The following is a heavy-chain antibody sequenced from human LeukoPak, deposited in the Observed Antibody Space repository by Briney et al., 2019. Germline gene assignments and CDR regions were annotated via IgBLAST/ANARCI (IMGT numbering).Heavy chain of an antibody. CDR2: INADGRNT. V-gene: IGHV3-74*01. Sequence: GGSLRLSCAASGFSLDNYWMHWVRLAPGKGLEWVSRINADGRNTPYADSVKGRFTISRDNAKNTLYLQMSSLRAEDTAVYYCAVYYYDSSGYSPPPEYFQHWGQGTLVTVSS. CDR3: AVYYYDSSGYSPPPEYFQH. D-gene: IGHD3-22*01. J-gene: IGHJ1*01. CDR1: GFSLDNYW.